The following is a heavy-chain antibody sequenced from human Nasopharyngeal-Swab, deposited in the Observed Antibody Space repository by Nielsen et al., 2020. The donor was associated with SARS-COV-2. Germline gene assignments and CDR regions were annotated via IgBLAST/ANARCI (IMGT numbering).Heavy chain of an antibody. Sequence: GESLKISCVASKFIFSDYYMSWIRQAPGKGLEWVSYITSSGSSVYYADSVRGRFSISRDNAQNSLYLQMNSLRAEDTAVYYCARDLSMILVLIGTPSAFDIWGQGTMVTVSS. J-gene: IGHJ3*02. CDR2: ITSSGSSV. D-gene: IGHD3-22*01. CDR1: KFIFSDYY. V-gene: IGHV3-11*04. CDR3: ARDLSMILVLIGTPSAFDI.